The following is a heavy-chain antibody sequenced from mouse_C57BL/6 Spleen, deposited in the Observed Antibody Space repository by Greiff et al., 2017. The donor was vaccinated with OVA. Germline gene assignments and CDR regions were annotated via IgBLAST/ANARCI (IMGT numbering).Heavy chain of an antibody. V-gene: IGHV1-69*01. CDR2: IDPSDSYT. CDR1: GYTFTSYW. D-gene: IGHD2-4*01. Sequence: VQLQQPGAELVMPGASVKLSCKASGYTFTSYWMHWVKQRPGQGLEWIGEIDPSDSYTNYNQKFKGKSTLTVDKSSSTAYMQLSSLTSEDSAVYYCARGDNDYFAWFAYWGQGTLVTVSA. J-gene: IGHJ3*01. CDR3: ARGDNDYFAWFAY.